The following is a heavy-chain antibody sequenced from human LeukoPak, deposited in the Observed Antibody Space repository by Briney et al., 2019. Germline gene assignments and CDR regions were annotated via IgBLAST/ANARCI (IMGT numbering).Heavy chain of an antibody. CDR1: GGSFSGYY. J-gene: IGHJ4*02. CDR2: INHSGST. D-gene: IGHD5-24*01. V-gene: IGHV4-34*01. Sequence: SETLSLTCAVYGGSFSGYYWSWIRQPPGKGLEWIGEINHSGSTNYNPSLKSRVTISVDTSKNQFSLKLSSVTAADTAVYYCARGRRWPRKSTPSHFDYWGQGTLVTVSS. CDR3: ARGRRWPRKSTPSHFDY.